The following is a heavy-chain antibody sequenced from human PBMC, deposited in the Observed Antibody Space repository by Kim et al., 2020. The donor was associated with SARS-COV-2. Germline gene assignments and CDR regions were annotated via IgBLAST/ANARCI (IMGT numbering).Heavy chain of an antibody. CDR1: GGSFSGYY. D-gene: IGHD1-20*01. CDR3: ASIGYNWIHDAFDI. CDR2: INHSGST. Sequence: SETLSLTCAVYGGSFSGYYWRWIRQPPGKGLEWIGEINHSGSTNYNPSPKSRVNISVDTSKNQFSLKLSSGTAADTAVYYCASIGYNWIHDAFDIWGQGTMVTVSS. V-gene: IGHV4-34*01. J-gene: IGHJ3*02.